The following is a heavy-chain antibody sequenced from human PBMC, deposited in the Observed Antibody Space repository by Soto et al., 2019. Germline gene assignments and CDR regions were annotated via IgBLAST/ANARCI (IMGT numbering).Heavy chain of an antibody. Sequence: SVKVSCKASGFTFTSSAVQWVRQARGQRLEWIGWIVVGSGNTNYAQKFQERVTITRDMSTSTAYMELSSLRSGDTAVYYCAADFDGSGTSFGYWGQGTLVTVSS. D-gene: IGHD3-10*01. V-gene: IGHV1-58*01. J-gene: IGHJ4*02. CDR2: IVVGSGNT. CDR1: GFTFTSSA. CDR3: AADFDGSGTSFGY.